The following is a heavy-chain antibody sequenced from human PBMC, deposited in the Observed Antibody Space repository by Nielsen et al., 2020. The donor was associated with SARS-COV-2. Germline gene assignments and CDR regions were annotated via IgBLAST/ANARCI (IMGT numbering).Heavy chain of an antibody. CDR1: GFTFDNFA. V-gene: IGHV3-30*03. CDR3: ARGRRDYHMLTGDFDS. Sequence: GGSLGLSCVASGFTFDNFAMHWVRQAPGKGLEWVALISSGGSKKYYRNSVKGRFTFSRDNSKNILLLQMNDLRTEDTATYYCARGRRDYHMLTGDFDSWGQGTLVTVSS. CDR2: ISSGGSKK. J-gene: IGHJ4*02. D-gene: IGHD3-9*01.